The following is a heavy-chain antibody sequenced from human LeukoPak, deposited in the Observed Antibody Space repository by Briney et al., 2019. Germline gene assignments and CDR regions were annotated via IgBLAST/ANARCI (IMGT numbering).Heavy chain of an antibody. CDR1: GGSISSNTYF. Sequence: SETLSLTCTVSGGSISSNTYFWGWIRQPPGKGLELIGNIYYRGSTHYNPSLKSRVTISVDTSKDQFSLKLSSMTAADTAVYYCARRHGYNSDYWGQGTLVTVSS. J-gene: IGHJ4*02. V-gene: IGHV4-39*07. D-gene: IGHD5-24*01. CDR2: IYYRGST. CDR3: ARRHGYNSDY.